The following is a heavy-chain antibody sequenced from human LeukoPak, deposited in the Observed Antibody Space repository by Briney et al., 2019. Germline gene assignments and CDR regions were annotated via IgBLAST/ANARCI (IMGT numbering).Heavy chain of an antibody. D-gene: IGHD1-1*01. J-gene: IGHJ3*02. CDR1: GGSISSGGYY. CDR3: ARRTTGTTRSFDI. V-gene: IGHV4-31*03. CDR2: IYYSGST. Sequence: SETLSLTCTVSGGSISSGGYYWSWIRQHPGKGLEWIGYIYYSGSTYYNPSLKSRVTISVDTSKNQFSLKLSSVTAADTAVYYCARRTTGTTRSFDIWGQGTMVTVSS.